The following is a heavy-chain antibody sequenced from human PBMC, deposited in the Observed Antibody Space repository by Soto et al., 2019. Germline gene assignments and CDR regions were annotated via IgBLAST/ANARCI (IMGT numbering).Heavy chain of an antibody. V-gene: IGHV4-59*01. Sequence: SETLSLTYTVSGGSISSYYWSWIRQPPGKGLEWIGYIYYSGSTNYNPSLKSRVTISVDTSKNQFSLKLSSVTAADTAVYYCARGSSGWSVYYYFDYWGQGTQVTVSS. CDR2: IYYSGST. J-gene: IGHJ4*02. D-gene: IGHD6-19*01. CDR3: ARGSSGWSVYYYFDY. CDR1: GGSISSYY.